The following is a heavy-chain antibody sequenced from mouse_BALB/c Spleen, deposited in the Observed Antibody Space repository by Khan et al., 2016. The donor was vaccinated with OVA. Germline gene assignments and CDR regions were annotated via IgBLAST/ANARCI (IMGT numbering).Heavy chain of an antibody. V-gene: IGHV2-9*02. CDR2: IWAGGST. Sequence: QVQLKQSGPGLVAPSQTLSITCTASGFSFTSYGIHWVRQPPGKGLEWLGLIWAGGSTTYNSALMSRLTICTDNSKSKVFLKVNSLQTVDTAVYYGARLEDYWGQGTTVTVSS. CDR3: ARLEDY. CDR1: GFSFTSYG. J-gene: IGHJ2*01.